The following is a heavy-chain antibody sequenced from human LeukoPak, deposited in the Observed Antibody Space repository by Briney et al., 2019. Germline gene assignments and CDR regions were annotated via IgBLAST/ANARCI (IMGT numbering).Heavy chain of an antibody. J-gene: IGHJ4*02. CDR3: AISDCGANTCY. CDR1: PGSTTRGGYY. D-gene: IGHD4-23*01. CDR2: IYLSGST. V-gene: IGHV4-31*03. Sequence: SETLSRTCTVPPGSTTRGGYYCSWTRQHPGEGLEWMGYIYLSGSTNNNPSLKSRVTTSADTSKNHFSLKLSSVTAADTAVYYGAISDCGANTCYWGQGTLVIVSS.